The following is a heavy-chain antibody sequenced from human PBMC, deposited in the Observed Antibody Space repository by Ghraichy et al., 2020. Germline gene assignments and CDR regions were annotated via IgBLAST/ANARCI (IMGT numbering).Heavy chain of an antibody. CDR2: MNPNSGNT. Sequence: VKVSCKASGCTFTSYDINWVRQATGQGLEWMGWMNPNSGNTGYAQKFQGRVTMTRNTSISTAYMELSSLRSEDTAVYYCARRVIVVVPAAIRGYYYYYMDVWGKGTTVTVSS. V-gene: IGHV1-8*01. J-gene: IGHJ6*03. CDR1: GCTFTSYD. D-gene: IGHD2-2*02. CDR3: ARRVIVVVPAAIRGYYYYYMDV.